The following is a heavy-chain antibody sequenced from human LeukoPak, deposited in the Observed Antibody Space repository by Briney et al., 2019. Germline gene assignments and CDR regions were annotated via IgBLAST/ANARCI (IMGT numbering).Heavy chain of an antibody. J-gene: IGHJ4*02. CDR1: GFTFTSSA. CDR2: IVVGSGNT. Sequence: GTSVKVSCKASGFTFTSSAMQWVRQARGQRLEWVGWIVVGSGNTNYAQKFQERVTITRDMSTSTAYMELSSLRSEDTAVYYCAAAGTGTTYYFAYWGQGTLVTVSS. CDR3: AAAGTGTTYYFAY. V-gene: IGHV1-58*02. D-gene: IGHD1-1*01.